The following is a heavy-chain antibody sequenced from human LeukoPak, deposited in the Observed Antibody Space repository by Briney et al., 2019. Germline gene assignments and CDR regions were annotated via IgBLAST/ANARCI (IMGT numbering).Heavy chain of an antibody. CDR2: INAGNGNT. V-gene: IGHV1-3*01. D-gene: IGHD6-19*01. CDR1: GYTFTSYA. Sequence: GASVKVSCKASGYTFTSYAMHWVRQAPGQRLEWMGWINAGNGNTKYSQKFQGRVTITRDTSASTAYMELSSLRSEDMAVYYCARASDSSGYPDYWGQGTLVTVSS. J-gene: IGHJ4*02. CDR3: ARASDSSGYPDY.